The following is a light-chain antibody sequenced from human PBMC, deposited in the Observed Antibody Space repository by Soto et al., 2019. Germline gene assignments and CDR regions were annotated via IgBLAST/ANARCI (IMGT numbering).Light chain of an antibody. CDR3: QQSNSKSWT. CDR1: QGISRW. J-gene: IGKJ1*01. V-gene: IGKV1-5*01. Sequence: DIQMTQSPSTLSASVGDRVTITCRASQGISRWLAWYQQKPGRAPKLLIYEASILESGVPSRFSGSGSGTEFTLTISSLQTSDFATYYCQQSNSKSWTFGQGTKVDI. CDR2: EAS.